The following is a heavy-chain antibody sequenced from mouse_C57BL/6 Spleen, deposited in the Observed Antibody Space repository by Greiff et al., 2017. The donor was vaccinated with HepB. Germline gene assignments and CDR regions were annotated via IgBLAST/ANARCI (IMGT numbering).Heavy chain of an antibody. CDR2: IYPRSGNT. J-gene: IGHJ2*01. V-gene: IGHV1-81*01. D-gene: IGHD2-4*01. CDR1: GYTFTSYG. CDR3: ARRVDDYDVDY. Sequence: QVQLKQSGAELARPGASVKLSCKASGYTFTSYGISWVKQRTGQGLEWIGEIYPRSGNTYYNEKFKGKATLTADKSSSTAYMELRSLTSEDSAVYFCARRVDDYDVDYWGQGTTLTVSS.